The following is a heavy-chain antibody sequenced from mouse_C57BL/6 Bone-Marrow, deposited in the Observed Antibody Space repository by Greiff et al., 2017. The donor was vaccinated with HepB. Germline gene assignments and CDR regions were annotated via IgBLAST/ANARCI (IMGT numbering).Heavy chain of an antibody. J-gene: IGHJ3*01. D-gene: IGHD2-1*01. CDR2: INPNNGGT. CDR3: ARSLPYGNYWAWFAY. CDR1: GYTFTDYN. Sequence: EVQLQESGPELVKPGASVKMSCKASGYTFTDYNMHWVKQSHGKSLEWIGYINPNNGGTSYNQKFKGKATLNVNKSSSTAYMELRSLTSEDSAVYYCARSLPYGNYWAWFAYWGQGTLVTVSA. V-gene: IGHV1-22*01.